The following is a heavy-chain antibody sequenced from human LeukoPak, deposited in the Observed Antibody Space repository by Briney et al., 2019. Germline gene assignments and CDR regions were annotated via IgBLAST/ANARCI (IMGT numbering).Heavy chain of an antibody. CDR3: ARVGHRARGGTAADY. V-gene: IGHV4-34*01. CDR2: INHSGST. J-gene: IGHJ4*02. CDR1: GGSFSGYY. Sequence: SETLSLTCAVYGGSFSGYYWSWIRQPPGKGLEWIGEINHSGSTNYNPSLKSRVTISVDTSKNQFSLKLSSVTAADTAVYYCARVGHRARGGTAADYWGQGTLVTVSS. D-gene: IGHD3-16*01.